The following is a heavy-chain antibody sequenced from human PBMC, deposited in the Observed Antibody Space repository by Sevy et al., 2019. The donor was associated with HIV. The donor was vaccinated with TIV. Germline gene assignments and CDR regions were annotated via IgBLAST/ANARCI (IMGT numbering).Heavy chain of an antibody. Sequence: GGYLRLSCAASGFTFSTYAMHWVRQAPGKGLEWVAVISYDGDTKYYADSVNGRFTISRDNPKNTLYVQMNSLRPEDTAVYYCARDDGYTVNWYPGYWGQGTLVIVSS. V-gene: IGHV3-30*04. D-gene: IGHD3-16*01. J-gene: IGHJ4*02. CDR2: ISYDGDTK. CDR3: ARDDGYTVNWYPGY. CDR1: GFTFSTYA.